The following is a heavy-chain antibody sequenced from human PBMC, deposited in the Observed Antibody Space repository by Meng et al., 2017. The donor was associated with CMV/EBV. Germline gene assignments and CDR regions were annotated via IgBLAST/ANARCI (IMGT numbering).Heavy chain of an antibody. J-gene: IGHJ4*02. CDR3: ARGGGGEWELLHYFDY. CDR1: GGSFSGYY. V-gene: IGHV4-34*01. D-gene: IGHD1-26*01. Sequence: GQLQEWGAGLLKPSGDRSPTFAVYGGSFSGYYWSWNRQPPWKGLEWIGEINHSGSTNYNPSLKSRVTISVDTSKNQFSLKLSSVTAADTAVYYCARGGGGEWELLHYFDYWGQGTLVTVSS. CDR2: INHSGST.